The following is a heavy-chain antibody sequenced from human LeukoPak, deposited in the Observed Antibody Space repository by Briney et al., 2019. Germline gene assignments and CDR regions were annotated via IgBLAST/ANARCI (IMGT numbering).Heavy chain of an antibody. Sequence: SQTLSLTCTVSGGSISSGGYYWGWIRQPPGKGLEWIGSIYHSGSTYYNPSLKSRVTISVDTSKNQFSLKLSSVTAADTAVYYCARDLILQQLVYWGQGTLVTVSS. CDR2: IYHSGST. J-gene: IGHJ4*02. CDR3: ARDLILQQLVY. V-gene: IGHV4-39*07. CDR1: GGSISSGGYY. D-gene: IGHD6-6*01.